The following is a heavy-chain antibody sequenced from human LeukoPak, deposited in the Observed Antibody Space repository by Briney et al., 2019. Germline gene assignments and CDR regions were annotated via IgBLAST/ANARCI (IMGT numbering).Heavy chain of an antibody. CDR3: ARDERSEYDSSGFYYYYMDV. J-gene: IGHJ6*03. V-gene: IGHV1-69*13. D-gene: IGHD3-22*01. Sequence: GASVKVSCKASGGTFSSYAISWVRQAPGQGLEWMGGIIPIFGTANYAQKFQGRVTITADESTSTAYMELSSLRSEDTAVYYCARDERSEYDSSGFYYYYMDVWGKGTTVTISS. CDR2: IIPIFGTA. CDR1: GGTFSSYA.